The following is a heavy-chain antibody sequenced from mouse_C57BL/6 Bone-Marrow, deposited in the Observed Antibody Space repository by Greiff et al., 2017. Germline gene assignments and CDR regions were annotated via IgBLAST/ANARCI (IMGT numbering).Heavy chain of an antibody. Sequence: QVQLQQPGAELVRPGTSVKLSCKASGYTFTSYWMHWVKQRPGQGLEWIGVIDPSDSYTNYNQKFKGKAPLTVDTSSSTAYMQLSSLTSADSAFYYFYYDYFYYYAMDYGGQGTSVPVAS. CDR1: GYTFTSYW. J-gene: IGHJ4*01. CDR3: YYDYFYYYAMDY. CDR2: IDPSDSYT. V-gene: IGHV1-59*01. D-gene: IGHD2-4*01.